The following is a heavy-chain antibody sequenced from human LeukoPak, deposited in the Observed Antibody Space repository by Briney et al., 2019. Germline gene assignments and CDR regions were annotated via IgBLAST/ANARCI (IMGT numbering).Heavy chain of an antibody. D-gene: IGHD6-13*01. CDR3: ARGLLGYSSSWLGVAFDI. Sequence: SETLSLTCTDSGGSISDYYWTWIRQPPGKGLEWVGYIYYSGSTNYNPSLKSRLTISVDTSKSQFSLKLSSVTAADTAVYYCARGLLGYSSSWLGVAFDIWGQGTMVSVSS. CDR2: IYYSGST. J-gene: IGHJ3*02. V-gene: IGHV4-59*01. CDR1: GGSISDYY.